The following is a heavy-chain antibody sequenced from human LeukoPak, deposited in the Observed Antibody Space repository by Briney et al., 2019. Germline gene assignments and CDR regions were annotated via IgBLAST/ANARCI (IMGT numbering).Heavy chain of an antibody. CDR1: GYTFTSYG. D-gene: IGHD5-18*01. Sequence: ASVKVSCKASGYTFTSYGISWVRQATGQGLEWMGWMNPNSGNTGYAQKFQGRVTMTRNTSISTAYMELSSLRSEDTAVYYCARADPAMAGMDYWGQGTLVTVSS. CDR2: MNPNSGNT. J-gene: IGHJ4*02. CDR3: ARADPAMAGMDY. V-gene: IGHV1-8*02.